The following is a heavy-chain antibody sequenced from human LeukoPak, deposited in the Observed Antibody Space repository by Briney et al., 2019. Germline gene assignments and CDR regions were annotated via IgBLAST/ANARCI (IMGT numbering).Heavy chain of an antibody. J-gene: IGHJ4*02. CDR3: AREGALAVASAGDY. V-gene: IGHV1-2*02. CDR2: INPNSGGT. CDR1: VYSFSDYY. D-gene: IGHD6-19*01. Sequence: ASVKVSCKASVYSFSDYYMQWLRQAPGQGFEWMGWINPNSGGTNYAQKFQGRVTMTRDTSISTAYMDLRRLTSDDTAVYYCAREGALAVASAGDYWGQGTLVTVSS.